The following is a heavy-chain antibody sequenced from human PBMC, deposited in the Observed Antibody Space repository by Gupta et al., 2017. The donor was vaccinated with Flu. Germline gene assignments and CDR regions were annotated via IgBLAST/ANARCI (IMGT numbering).Heavy chain of an antibody. CDR3: AHYAYGDYVEYFQH. D-gene: IGHD4-17*01. J-gene: IGHJ1*01. Sequence: GPTLVKPTQTLTLTFTFSGFSLSNSGVGVGWIRQPPGKALEWLALIYWNDDKRYSPSLKSRLTITKDTSKNQVVLTMTNMDPVDTATYYCAHYAYGDYVEYFQHWGQGTLVTVSS. CDR2: IYWNDDK. CDR1: GFSLSNSGVG. V-gene: IGHV2-5*01.